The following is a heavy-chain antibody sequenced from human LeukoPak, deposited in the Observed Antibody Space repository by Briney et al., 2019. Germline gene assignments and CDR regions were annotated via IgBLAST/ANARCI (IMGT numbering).Heavy chain of an antibody. V-gene: IGHV4-59*08. CDR3: ASWNQPLRGGGLDY. CDR2: IYYSGST. CDR1: GGSISSYY. J-gene: IGHJ4*02. D-gene: IGHD1-14*01. Sequence: SETLSPTCTVSGGSISSYYWSWIRQPPGKGLEWIGYIYYSGSTNYNPSLKSRVTISVDTSKNQFSLKLSSVTAADTAVYYCASWNQPLRGGGLDYWGQGTLVTVSS.